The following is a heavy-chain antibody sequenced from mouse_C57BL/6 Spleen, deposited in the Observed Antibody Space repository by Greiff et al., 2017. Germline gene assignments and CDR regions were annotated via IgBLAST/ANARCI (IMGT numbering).Heavy chain of an antibody. CDR2: IDPETGGT. CDR1: GYTFTDYE. CDR3: TRVITRVVAIDY. J-gene: IGHJ2*01. V-gene: IGHV1-15*01. D-gene: IGHD1-1*01. Sequence: VQLQQSGAELVRPGASVTLSCKASGYTFTDYEMHWVKQTPVHGLEWIGAIDPETGGTAYNQKFKGKAILTADKSSSTAYMELRSLTSEDSAVYYCTRVITRVVAIDYWGQGTTLTVSS.